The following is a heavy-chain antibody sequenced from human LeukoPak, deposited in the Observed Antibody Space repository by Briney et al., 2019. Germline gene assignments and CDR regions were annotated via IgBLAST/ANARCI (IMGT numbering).Heavy chain of an antibody. CDR2: ISGRGGGT. D-gene: IGHD4-23*01. CDR1: GFTFSSYA. Sequence: GGSLRLSCAASGFTFSSYAMTWVRQAPGKGLEWVSAISGRGGGTYYADSVKGRFTISRDNSRNTLYLQMSSLRAEDTAVYYCASDNGGNFAFDIWGQGTMVTVSS. J-gene: IGHJ3*02. V-gene: IGHV3-23*01. CDR3: ASDNGGNFAFDI.